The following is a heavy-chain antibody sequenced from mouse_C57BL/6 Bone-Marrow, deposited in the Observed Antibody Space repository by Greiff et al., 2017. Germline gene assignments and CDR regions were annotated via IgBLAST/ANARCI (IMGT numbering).Heavy chain of an antibody. Sequence: EVKLEESGGGLVQPGGSLKLSCAASGFTFSDYGMAWVRQAPRKGPEWVAFISNLAYSIYYADTVTGLFTISRENAKNTLYLEMSSLSSEDTAMYYCARPDSNYAYAMDYWGQGTSVTVSS. CDR3: ARPDSNYAYAMDY. CDR1: GFTFSDYG. D-gene: IGHD2-5*01. V-gene: IGHV5-15*04. J-gene: IGHJ4*01. CDR2: ISNLAYSI.